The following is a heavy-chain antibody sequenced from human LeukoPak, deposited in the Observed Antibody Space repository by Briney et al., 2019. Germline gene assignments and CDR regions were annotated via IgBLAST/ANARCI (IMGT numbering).Heavy chain of an antibody. CDR1: GFTFSSYE. CDR2: ISSSGSTI. D-gene: IGHD2-2*01. CDR3: ARDRYCSSTSCIEYFDY. Sequence: GGSLRLSCAASGFTFSSYEMNWVRQAPGKGLEWVSYISSSGSTIYYADSVKGRFTISRDNAKNSLYLQMNSLRAEDTAVYYCARDRYCSSTSCIEYFDYWGQGTLVTVSS. V-gene: IGHV3-48*03. J-gene: IGHJ4*02.